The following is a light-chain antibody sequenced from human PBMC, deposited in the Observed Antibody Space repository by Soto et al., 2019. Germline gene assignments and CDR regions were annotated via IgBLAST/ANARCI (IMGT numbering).Light chain of an antibody. CDR2: DVS. V-gene: IGLV2-14*01. CDR1: SSDVGGYNY. J-gene: IGLJ1*01. CDR3: SPYTSSSTLYT. Sequence: QSVLTQPASVSGSPGQSITISCTGTSSDVGGYNYVSWYQQHPGKAPKLMIYDVSNRPSGVSNRLSGSKSGNTASLTISGLQVEDEADYYCSPYTSSSTLYTVGTGTKVTV.